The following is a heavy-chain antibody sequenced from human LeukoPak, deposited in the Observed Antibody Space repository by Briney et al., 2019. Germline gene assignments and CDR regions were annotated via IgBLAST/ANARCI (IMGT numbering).Heavy chain of an antibody. CDR3: ARGTRRGGFGTFGYYYYYMDV. CDR1: GYTFTSYD. D-gene: IGHD2-15*01. CDR2: MNPNSGNT. J-gene: IGHJ6*03. V-gene: IGHV1-8*03. Sequence: ASVKVSCKASGYTFTSYDINWVRQATGQGLEWMGWMNPNSGNTGYAQKFQGRVTITRNTSIRTAHMELSSLRSEDTAVYYCARGTRRGGFGTFGYYYYYMDVWGKGTTVTVSS.